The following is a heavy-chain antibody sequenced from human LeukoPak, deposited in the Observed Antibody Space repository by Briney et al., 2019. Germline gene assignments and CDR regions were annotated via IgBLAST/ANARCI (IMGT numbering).Heavy chain of an antibody. D-gene: IGHD2-15*01. V-gene: IGHV1-2*02. CDR3: ARIPYCSGGSCYGDVDY. CDR2: INPNSGGT. CDR1: GYTFTGYY. J-gene: IGHJ4*02. Sequence: GASVKVSCKAFGYTFTGYYMHWVRQAPGQGLEWMGWINPNSGGTNYAQKFQGRVTMTRDTSISTAYMELSRLRSDDTAVYYCARIPYCSGGSCYGDVDYWGQGTLVTVSS.